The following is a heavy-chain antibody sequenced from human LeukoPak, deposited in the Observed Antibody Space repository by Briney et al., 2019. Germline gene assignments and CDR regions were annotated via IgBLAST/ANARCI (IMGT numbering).Heavy chain of an antibody. Sequence: PGGSLRLSCVASGFTFRSYGIHWVRQAPGKGLEWLAFIWYDEITKDYADSVKGRFTISRGNSKNTLYVQMNSLRADDTAVYYCAKDSSDYYFDYWGQGTLATVSS. J-gene: IGHJ4*02. V-gene: IGHV3-30*02. CDR3: AKDSSDYYFDY. CDR1: GFTFRSYG. CDR2: IWYDEITK. D-gene: IGHD3-22*01.